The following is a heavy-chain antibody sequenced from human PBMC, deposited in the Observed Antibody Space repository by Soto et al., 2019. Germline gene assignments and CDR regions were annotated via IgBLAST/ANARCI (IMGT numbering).Heavy chain of an antibody. J-gene: IGHJ5*02. V-gene: IGHV3-23*01. CDR3: AKDPPPCRSSPGCPWFGP. CDR1: GFTFSSYA. Sequence: GGSLRLSCAASGFTFSSYAMSWVRQAPGKGLEWVSAISGSGGSTYYADSVKGRFTISRDNSKNTLYLQMNSLRAEDTAVYYWAKDPPPCRSSPGCPWFGPWAQETQVTFSS. CDR2: ISGSGGST. D-gene: IGHD2-2*01.